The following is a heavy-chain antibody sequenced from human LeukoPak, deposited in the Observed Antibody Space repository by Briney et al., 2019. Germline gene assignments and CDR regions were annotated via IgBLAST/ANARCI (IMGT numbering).Heavy chain of an antibody. CDR2: ISTSSSYI. CDR3: AELGITMIGGV. D-gene: IGHD3-10*02. Sequence: GSLRLSCAASGFTFSGYCMNWVRQAPGKGLEGVSSISTSSSYIYYADSVKGRFTISRDNAKNSLYLQMNSLRAEDTAVYYCAELGITMIGGVWGKGTTVTISS. CDR1: GFTFSGYC. V-gene: IGHV3-21*01. J-gene: IGHJ6*04.